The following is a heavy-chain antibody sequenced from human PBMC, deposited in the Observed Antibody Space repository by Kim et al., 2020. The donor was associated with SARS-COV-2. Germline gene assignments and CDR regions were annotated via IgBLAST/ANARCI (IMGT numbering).Heavy chain of an antibody. CDR3: ARVPGYSGSHAGNYYGMDV. CDR1: GFTFSSYS. J-gene: IGHJ6*02. D-gene: IGHD1-26*01. Sequence: GGSLRLSCAASGFTFSSYSMNWVRQAPGKGLEWVSSISSSSSYIYYADSVKGRFTISRDNAKNSLYLQMNSLRAEDTAVYYCARVPGYSGSHAGNYYGMDVWGQGTTVTVSS. V-gene: IGHV3-21*01. CDR2: ISSSSSYI.